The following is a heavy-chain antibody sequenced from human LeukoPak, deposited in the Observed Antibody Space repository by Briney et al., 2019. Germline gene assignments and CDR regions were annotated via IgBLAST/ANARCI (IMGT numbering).Heavy chain of an antibody. V-gene: IGHV3-30*02. D-gene: IGHD2-2*01. CDR2: IRFDGSSQ. Sequence: GGSLRLSCAASGFTFSAYGMHWVRLAPGKGLEWLASIRFDGSSQQYKDSMKGRFTVSRDNAKNSLYLQMNSLRAEDTALYYCARTAGFCSSTSCPYWFDPWGQGTLVTVSS. CDR1: GFTFSAYG. J-gene: IGHJ5*02. CDR3: ARTAGFCSSTSCPYWFDP.